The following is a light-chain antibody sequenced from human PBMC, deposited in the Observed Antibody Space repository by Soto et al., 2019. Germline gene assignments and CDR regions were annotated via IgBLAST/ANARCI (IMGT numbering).Light chain of an antibody. Sequence: QPVLTQSPSASASLGASVKLTCTLSSGHSTYAITWHQQQPDKGPRYLMKVNGDGSHNKGDGIPDRFSGSSSGLERYLTISSLQSEDEADYYCQTWGTGIQVFGGGTKLTV. V-gene: IGLV4-69*01. CDR2: VNGDGSH. CDR1: SGHSTYA. J-gene: IGLJ2*01. CDR3: QTWGTGIQV.